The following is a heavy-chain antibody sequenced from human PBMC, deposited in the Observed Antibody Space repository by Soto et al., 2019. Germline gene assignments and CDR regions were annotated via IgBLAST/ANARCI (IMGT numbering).Heavy chain of an antibody. CDR3: ARENGGGSVRGASVFDY. J-gene: IGHJ4*02. V-gene: IGHV4-4*07. CDR1: GGSIISYY. D-gene: IGHD3-10*01. CDR2: IYTSGST. Sequence: SETLSLTCTVSGGSIISYYWSLSRHPSFKGLEWIVRIYTSGSTNYNPSLKSRVTMSVDTSKNQFSLKLSSVTAADTAVYYCARENGGGSVRGASVFDYWGQGTLVTVSS.